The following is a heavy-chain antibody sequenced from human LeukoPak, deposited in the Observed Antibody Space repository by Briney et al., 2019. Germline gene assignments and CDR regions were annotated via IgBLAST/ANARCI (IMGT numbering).Heavy chain of an antibody. CDR3: AKDEGITMVRGALGY. V-gene: IGHV3-30*02. J-gene: IGHJ4*02. CDR1: GFTFSSYG. D-gene: IGHD3-10*01. CDR2: IWYGGSNK. Sequence: RGSLRLSCAASGFTFSSYGMHWVRQAPGKGLEWVAVIWYGGSNKYYADSVKGRFTISRDNSKNTLYLQMNSLRAEDTAVYYCAKDEGITMVRGALGYWGQGTLVTVSS.